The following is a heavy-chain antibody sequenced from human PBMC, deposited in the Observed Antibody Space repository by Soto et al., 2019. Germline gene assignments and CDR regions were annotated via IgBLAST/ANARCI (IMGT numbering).Heavy chain of an antibody. CDR3: ARGGSGSNDAFDI. Sequence: QLRLQESGSGLVKPSQTLSLTCAVSGGSISSGGYSWSWIRQPPGKGLEWIGYIYHSGSTYYNPSLKSRVTISVDRSKNQFSLKLSSVTAADTAVYYCARGGSGSNDAFDIWGQGTMVTVSS. CDR1: GGSISSGGYS. J-gene: IGHJ3*02. D-gene: IGHD3-10*01. V-gene: IGHV4-30-2*01. CDR2: IYHSGST.